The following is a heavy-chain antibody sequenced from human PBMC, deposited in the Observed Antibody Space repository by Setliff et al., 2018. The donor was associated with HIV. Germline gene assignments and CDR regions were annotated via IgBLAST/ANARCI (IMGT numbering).Heavy chain of an antibody. CDR1: TESLTRYD. V-gene: IGHV4-34*01. Sequence: SETLSLTCALDTESLTRYDWAWIRQSPKKGLEWIGEIDASGGIIYNPSLQSRVPRSVDTSKNQFSLKERFLNAEDTGLYYCERVKSFKTTLVRLWPRFDLWGQGTQVTVSS. CDR3: ERVKSFKTTLVRLWPRFDL. CDR2: IDASGGI. J-gene: IGHJ5*02. D-gene: IGHD3-10*01.